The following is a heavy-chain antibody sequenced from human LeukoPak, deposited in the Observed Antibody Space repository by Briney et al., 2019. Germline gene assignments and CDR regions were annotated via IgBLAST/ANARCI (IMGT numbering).Heavy chain of an antibody. J-gene: IGHJ4*02. CDR1: GASFSTYA. CDR2: IIPVFGTT. Sequence: SVKVSCKASGASFSTYAVSWVRQVPGQGLEWMGRIIPVFGTTKYAQKFQGRVTITTDESTTTGYMELSSLESEDTAVYYCARGRNIAAPGGGDLDYWGQGTLVTVSS. CDR3: ARGRNIAAPGGGDLDY. V-gene: IGHV1-69*05. D-gene: IGHD5-12*01.